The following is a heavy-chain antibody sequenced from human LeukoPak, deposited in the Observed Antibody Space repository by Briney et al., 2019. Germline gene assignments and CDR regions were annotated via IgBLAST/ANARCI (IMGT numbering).Heavy chain of an antibody. CDR2: IWYDGSNK. J-gene: IGHJ4*02. CDR1: GFTSSSYV. V-gene: IGHV3-33*08. CDR3: ARDSSGPMDY. Sequence: GGSLRLSCAASGFTSSSYVMHWVRQAPGKGLEWVAVIWYDGSNKYYADSVRGRFTISRDNSKNTLYLQMNSLRAEDTAVYYCARDSSGPMDYWGQGTLVTVSS. D-gene: IGHD6-19*01.